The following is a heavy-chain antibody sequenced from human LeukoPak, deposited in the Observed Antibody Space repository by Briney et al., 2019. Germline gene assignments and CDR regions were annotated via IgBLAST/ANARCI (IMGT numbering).Heavy chain of an antibody. Sequence: SETLSLTCTVSGGSISSYYWSWIRQPPGKGLEWIGYIYTSGSTNYNPSLKSRVTISVDTSKNQFSPKLSSVTAADTAVYYCARSHGQQLVEGWFDPWGQGTLVTVSS. D-gene: IGHD6-13*01. J-gene: IGHJ5*02. CDR2: IYTSGST. V-gene: IGHV4-4*09. CDR3: ARSHGQQLVEGWFDP. CDR1: GGSISSYY.